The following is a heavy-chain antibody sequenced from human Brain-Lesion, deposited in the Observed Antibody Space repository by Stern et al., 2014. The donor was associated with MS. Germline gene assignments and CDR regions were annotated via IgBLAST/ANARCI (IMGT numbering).Heavy chain of an antibody. Sequence: QLQLQESGPGLVKPSETLSLTCTVSGGSINTNNYYWGWIRQPPGKGLEWIGNIYSSGSTFYSPSLKSRVTLSVDTSKNTFSLKRGSVTAADTAVYYCARTGDDFGDYSLSYWGQGTLVTVSS. CDR3: ARTGDDFGDYSLSY. D-gene: IGHD4-17*01. J-gene: IGHJ4*02. V-gene: IGHV4-39*01. CDR1: GGSINTNNYY. CDR2: IYSSGST.